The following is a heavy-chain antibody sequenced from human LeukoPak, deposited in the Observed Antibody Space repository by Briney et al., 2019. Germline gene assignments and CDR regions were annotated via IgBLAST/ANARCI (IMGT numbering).Heavy chain of an antibody. Sequence: SETLTLTCTVSGGSISSYYWSWIRQPPGKGLEWIGHIYTSGSTNYNPSLKSRVTISVDTSKNQFSLKMNFVTAADTAVYFCARRRGGTYYFDYWGQGTLVTVSS. CDR3: ARRRGGTYYFDY. CDR2: IYTSGST. D-gene: IGHD1-26*01. CDR1: GGSISSYY. V-gene: IGHV4-4*09. J-gene: IGHJ4*02.